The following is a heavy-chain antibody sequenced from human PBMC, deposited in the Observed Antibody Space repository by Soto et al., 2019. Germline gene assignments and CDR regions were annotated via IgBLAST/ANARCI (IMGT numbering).Heavy chain of an antibody. CDR2: IYYSGST. J-gene: IGHJ6*03. CDR1: GGSISSGGYY. Sequence: QVQLQESGPGLVKPSQTLSLTCTVSGGSISSGGYYWSWIRQHPGKGLEWIGYIYYSGSTYYNPSLKSRVTISVDTSKNQFSLKLSSVTAADTAVYHCARGIGITTNTYYYYMDVWGKGTTVTVSS. D-gene: IGHD3-16*01. CDR3: ARGIGITTNTYYYYMDV. V-gene: IGHV4-31*03.